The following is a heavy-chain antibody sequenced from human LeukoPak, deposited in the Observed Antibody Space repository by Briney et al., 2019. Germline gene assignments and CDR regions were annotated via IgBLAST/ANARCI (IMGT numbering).Heavy chain of an antibody. CDR3: ATDAQPAGSYSSLNFDY. D-gene: IGHD3-10*01. V-gene: IGHV3-30*03. CDR2: ISCDGSNK. Sequence: GGSLRLSCAASGFTFSSYGMHWIRQAPGKGLEWVSVISCDGSNKYYADSVKGRFTISRDNSKNTLYLQMNSLRAEDTAVYYCATDAQPAGSYSSLNFDYWGQGTLVTVSS. CDR1: GFTFSSYG. J-gene: IGHJ4*02.